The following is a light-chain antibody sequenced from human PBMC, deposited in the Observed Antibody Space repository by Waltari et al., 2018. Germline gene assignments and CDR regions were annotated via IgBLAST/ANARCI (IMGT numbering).Light chain of an antibody. CDR3: QQYNNWPPWT. V-gene: IGKV3-15*01. CDR1: QSVRNN. CDR2: GAS. Sequence: EIVMTQSPATLSVSPGDRATLSCRASQSVRNNLVWYQQKPGQAPRPLIYGASTRVTGIPARFSGSGSGTEFTLTISSLQSEDFAVYYCQQYNNWPPWTFGQGTKVEIK. J-gene: IGKJ1*01.